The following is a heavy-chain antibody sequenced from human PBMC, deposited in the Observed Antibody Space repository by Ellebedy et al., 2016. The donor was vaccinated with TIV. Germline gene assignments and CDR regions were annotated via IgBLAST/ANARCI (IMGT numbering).Heavy chain of an antibody. V-gene: IGHV3-7*01. CDR1: GFTFSNYW. CDR3: ARDKIVGATYFDY. Sequence: GGSLRLXXAPSGFTFSNYWMSWVRQAPGKGLEWVANIKQDGSEIYYVDSVKGRFTISRDNAKNSLYLQMNSLRAEDTAVYYCARDKIVGATYFDYWGQGTLVTVSS. D-gene: IGHD1-26*01. CDR2: IKQDGSEI. J-gene: IGHJ4*02.